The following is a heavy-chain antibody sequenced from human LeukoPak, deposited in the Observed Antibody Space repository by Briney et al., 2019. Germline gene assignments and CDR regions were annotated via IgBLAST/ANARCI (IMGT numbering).Heavy chain of an antibody. CDR2: IYPGDSDT. Sequence: GESLKISCKGSGYSFTSYWIGWVRQMPGKGLEWMGIIYPGDSDTRYSPSFQGQVTISADKSISTAYLQWSSLKASDTAMYYCARLKSYYDSSGYYVGPSDYWGQGTLVTVSS. CDR3: ARLKSYYDSSGYYVGPSDY. D-gene: IGHD3-22*01. V-gene: IGHV5-51*01. J-gene: IGHJ4*02. CDR1: GYSFTSYW.